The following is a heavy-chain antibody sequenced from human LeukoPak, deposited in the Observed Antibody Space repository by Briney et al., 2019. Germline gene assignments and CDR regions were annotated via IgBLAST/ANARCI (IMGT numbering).Heavy chain of an antibody. CDR2: IRSEAYGGTT. V-gene: IGHV3-49*03. CDR3: TKGWGDY. Sequence: PGGSLRLSCTPSGFTFGEYAMSWFRQAPGKGLDLVGFIRSEAYGGTTEYAASVKGRFTISRDDSESPAYLQMTSLKIEDTAVYYCTKGWGDYWGRGTLVTVSS. J-gene: IGHJ4*02. D-gene: IGHD6-19*01. CDR1: GFTFGEYA.